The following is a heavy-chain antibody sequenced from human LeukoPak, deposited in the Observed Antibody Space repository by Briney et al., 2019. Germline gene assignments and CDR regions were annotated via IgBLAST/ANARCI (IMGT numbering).Heavy chain of an antibody. Sequence: GGSLRLSCAASGFTFSSYAMSWVRQAPGKGLEWVSDINGSGGSTYYADSVKGRFTISRDNSKNTLYLQMNSLRAEDTAVYYCAGGSTTVPFDYWGQGTLVTVSS. CDR3: AGGSTTVPFDY. CDR1: GFTFSSYA. V-gene: IGHV3-23*01. J-gene: IGHJ4*02. CDR2: INGSGGST. D-gene: IGHD4-17*01.